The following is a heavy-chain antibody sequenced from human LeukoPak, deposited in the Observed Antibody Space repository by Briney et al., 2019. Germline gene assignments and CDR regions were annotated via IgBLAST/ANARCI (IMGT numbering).Heavy chain of an antibody. CDR3: ARAGDSYSVFDY. CDR1: GYTFASYG. CDR2: INPKGRGT. V-gene: IGHV1-2*02. D-gene: IGHD5/OR15-5a*01. J-gene: IGHJ4*02. Sequence: GASVKVSCKASGYTFASYGISWVRQAPGQGLEWMGWINPKGRGTNYAQKFQGRVTVTWDTAITTAYMEVTRLRSDDTAVYYCARAGDSYSVFDYWGQGTLVTVSS.